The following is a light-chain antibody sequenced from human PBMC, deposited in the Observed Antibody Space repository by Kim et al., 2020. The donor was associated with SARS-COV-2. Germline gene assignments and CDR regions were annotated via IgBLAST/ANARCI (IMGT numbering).Light chain of an antibody. CDR3: QQYGSSPWT. J-gene: IGKJ1*01. V-gene: IGKV3-20*01. CDR2: GAS. Sequence: EIVLTQSPGTLSLSPGERATLSCRASQSVSSSYLAWYQQNPDQAPRLLIYGASSRATGIPDRFSGSGSGTDFTLTISRLEPEDFAVYYCQQYGSSPWTFGQGTKVDIK. CDR1: QSVSSSY.